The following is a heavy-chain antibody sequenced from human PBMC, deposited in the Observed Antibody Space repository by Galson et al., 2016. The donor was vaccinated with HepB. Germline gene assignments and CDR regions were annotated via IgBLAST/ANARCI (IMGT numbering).Heavy chain of an antibody. CDR2: INHSGST. J-gene: IGHJ6*02. CDR1: GGSFSGYY. CDR3: ARGTRLAGTYNYYYYGMAV. V-gene: IGHV4-34*01. Sequence: LSLTCGVYGGSFSGYYWSWIRQPPGKGLEWIGEINHSGSTNYNPSLKSRVTISVDTSKNQFSLKLSSVTAADTAVYYCARGTRLAGTYNYYYYGMAVWGQGTTATVSS. D-gene: IGHD6-19*01.